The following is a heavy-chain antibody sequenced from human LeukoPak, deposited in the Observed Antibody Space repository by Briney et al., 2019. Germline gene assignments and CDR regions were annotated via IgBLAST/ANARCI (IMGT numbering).Heavy chain of an antibody. V-gene: IGHV4-34*01. CDR3: ARGDGHHAFDI. Sequence: SETLSLTCAVHGGSFSGYYWSWIRQPPGKGLEWIGEINHSGSTNYNPSLKSRVTISVDTSKNQFSLKLSSVTAADTAVYYCARGDGHHAFDIWGQGTMVTVSS. CDR2: INHSGST. CDR1: GGSFSGYY. J-gene: IGHJ3*02.